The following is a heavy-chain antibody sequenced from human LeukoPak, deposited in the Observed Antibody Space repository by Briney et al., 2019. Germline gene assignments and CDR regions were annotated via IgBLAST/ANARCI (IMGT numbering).Heavy chain of an antibody. CDR3: ASSHDYTTEFDP. D-gene: IGHD4-11*01. J-gene: IGHJ5*02. CDR2: IYTSGST. CDR1: GHSISRGSYY. Sequence: SQTLSLTCTVSGHSISRGSYYWSWIRQPAGKGLEWIGRIYTSGSTNYNPSLKSRVTISVDTSKNQFSLKLRSVTAADTAVYYCASSHDYTTEFDPWGQGTLVTVSS. V-gene: IGHV4-61*02.